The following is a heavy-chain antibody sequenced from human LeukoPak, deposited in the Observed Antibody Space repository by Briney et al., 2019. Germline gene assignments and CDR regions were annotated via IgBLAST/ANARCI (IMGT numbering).Heavy chain of an antibody. V-gene: IGHV3-30*02. CDR3: AKRPPGSGLDY. Sequence: GGSLRLSCAPSGFIFSNYDMHWVRQAPGKGLEWMAFIRYDGTNKNYADSVQGRFTISRDNSKNTLYLQMTSLRVHDTALYYCAKRPPGSGLDYWGQGTLVTVPS. D-gene: IGHD3-10*01. CDR1: GFIFSNYD. J-gene: IGHJ4*02. CDR2: IRYDGTNK.